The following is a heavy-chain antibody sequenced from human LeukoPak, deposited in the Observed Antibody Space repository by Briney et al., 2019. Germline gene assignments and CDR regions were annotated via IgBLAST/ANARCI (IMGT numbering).Heavy chain of an antibody. Sequence: ASVKVSCKASGYTFTSYAMNWVRQATGQGLEWMGWMNPNSGNTGYAQKFQGRVTMTRNTSISTAYMELSSLRSEDTAVYYCARDEAAAGPFQHWGQGTLVTVSS. CDR2: MNPNSGNT. J-gene: IGHJ1*01. V-gene: IGHV1-8*02. D-gene: IGHD6-13*01. CDR1: GYTFTSYA. CDR3: ARDEAAAGPFQH.